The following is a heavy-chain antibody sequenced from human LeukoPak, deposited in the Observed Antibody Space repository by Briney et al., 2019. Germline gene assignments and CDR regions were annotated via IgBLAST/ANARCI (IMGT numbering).Heavy chain of an antibody. J-gene: IGHJ6*02. Sequence: GSLRLSCAASGFTFSSYSMNWVRQAPGKGLEWVSYISSSSSTIYYADSVKGRFTISRDNAKNSLYLQMNSLRAEDTAVYYCARDLEYYYDSSGYYYYYGMDVWGQGTTVTVSS. CDR2: ISSSSSTI. D-gene: IGHD3-22*01. V-gene: IGHV3-48*04. CDR1: GFTFSSYS. CDR3: ARDLEYYYDSSGYYYYYGMDV.